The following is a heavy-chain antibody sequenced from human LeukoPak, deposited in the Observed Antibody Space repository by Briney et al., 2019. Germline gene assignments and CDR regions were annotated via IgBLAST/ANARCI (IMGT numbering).Heavy chain of an antibody. J-gene: IGHJ4*02. D-gene: IGHD6-13*01. Sequence: GGSLRLSCAASGFTFSSYSMNWVRQAPGKGLEWVSSISSSSSYIYYADSVKGRFTISRDNAKNSLYLQMNSLRAEDTAVYYCAREGSSSSWYPYYFDYWGQGTLVTVSS. CDR3: AREGSSSSWYPYYFDY. V-gene: IGHV3-21*04. CDR2: ISSSSSYI. CDR1: GFTFSSYS.